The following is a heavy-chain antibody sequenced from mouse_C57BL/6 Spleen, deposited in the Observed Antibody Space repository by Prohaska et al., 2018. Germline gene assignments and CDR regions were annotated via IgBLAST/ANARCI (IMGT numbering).Heavy chain of an antibody. CDR3: ARTLGDY. V-gene: IGHV1-26*01. CDR1: GYTFTDYY. J-gene: IGHJ4*01. CDR2: INPNNGVT. Sequence: EVQLQQSGPELVKPGASVKISCKASGYTFTDYYMNWVKESLGKGFGWIGDINPNNGVTSYNQKFKGKATLTVDKSSSTAYMELRSLTSEDSAVYYCARTLGDYWGQGTSVTVSS.